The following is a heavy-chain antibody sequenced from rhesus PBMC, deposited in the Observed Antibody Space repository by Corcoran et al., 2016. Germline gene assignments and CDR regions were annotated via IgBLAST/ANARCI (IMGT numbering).Heavy chain of an antibody. CDR1: GFTFSSYG. CDR2: ISYDGSKK. CDR3: ASDYCTGSGCYGLDS. Sequence: EVQLVESGGGLVQPGGSLRLSCAASGFTFSSYGMHWVRQAPGKGLEWVAVISYDGSKKYYANCVKDRFNISRDNSKNMLYLQMNNLKLEDTAVYYCASDYCTGSGCYGLDSWGQGVVVTVSS. D-gene: IGHD2-21*01. V-gene: IGHV3-54*02. J-gene: IGHJ6*01.